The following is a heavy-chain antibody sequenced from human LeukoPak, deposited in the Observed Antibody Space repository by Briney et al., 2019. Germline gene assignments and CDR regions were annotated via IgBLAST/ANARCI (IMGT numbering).Heavy chain of an antibody. V-gene: IGHV3-23*01. CDR1: GFTFSSYA. D-gene: IGHD3-10*01. CDR3: PKARDFITMVRGVIIHNFDY. Sequence: GGSLRLSCAASGFTFSSYAMSWVRQAPGKGLEGVSAISGSGGSTYYADSVKGRSTISRDNSKNTLYLQMNSLRAEDTAVYYCPKARDFITMVRGVIIHNFDYSGQGTLVTVSS. CDR2: ISGSGGST. J-gene: IGHJ4*02.